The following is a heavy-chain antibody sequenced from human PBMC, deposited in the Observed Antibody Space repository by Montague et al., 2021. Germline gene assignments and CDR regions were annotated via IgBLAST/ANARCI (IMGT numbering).Heavy chain of an antibody. Sequence: SLRLSCAASGFSFSSLWMHWVRQAPGKGLVWVSQITGDGSDTNYADSVKGRFTFSRDNAKSTLYLQMNSLRDEDTAVYYCVRDRPTAWFDSWGQGTLVTVSS. CDR3: VRDRPTAWFDS. CDR2: ITGDGSDT. CDR1: GFSFSSLW. D-gene: IGHD5-18*01. J-gene: IGHJ5*01. V-gene: IGHV3-74*01.